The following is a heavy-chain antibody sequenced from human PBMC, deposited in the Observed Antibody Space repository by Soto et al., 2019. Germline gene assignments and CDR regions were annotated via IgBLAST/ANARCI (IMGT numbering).Heavy chain of an antibody. CDR2: IYHSGST. V-gene: IGHV4-30-2*01. CDR1: GGSISSGGYS. CDR3: TRSSSTVTTLDY. J-gene: IGHJ4*02. Sequence: QLQLQESGSGLVKPSQTLSLTCAVSGGSISSGGYSWSWIRQPPGKGLEWVGYIYHSGSTYYNPSLKSRVTISIDRSKNQFSPKLSSVTAADTAVYYCTRSSSTVTTLDYWGQGTLVTVSS. D-gene: IGHD2-2*01.